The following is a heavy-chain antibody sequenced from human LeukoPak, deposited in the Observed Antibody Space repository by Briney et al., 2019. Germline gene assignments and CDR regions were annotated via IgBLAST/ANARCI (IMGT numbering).Heavy chain of an antibody. CDR1: GYSFTSYW. CDR2: IDPSDSET. Sequence: GESLKISCKASGYSFTSYWIGWVRQLPGKGLEWMGIIDPSDSETRYTPSFQGQVTISVDKSLTTAYLQWNSLKASDTAMYYCARQTAMGRSGDYWGQGTLVTVSS. J-gene: IGHJ4*02. D-gene: IGHD5-18*01. CDR3: ARQTAMGRSGDY. V-gene: IGHV5-51*01.